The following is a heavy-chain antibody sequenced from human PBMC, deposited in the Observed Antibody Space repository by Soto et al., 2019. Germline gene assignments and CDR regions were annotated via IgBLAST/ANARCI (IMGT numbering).Heavy chain of an antibody. Sequence: GGSLRLSCAASGFTFSSYAMSWVRQAPGKGLEWVSAISGSGGSTYYADSVKGRFTISRDNSKNTLYLQMNSLRAEDTAVYYCAKDGEIQLWLSYIFDYWGQGTLVTVSS. V-gene: IGHV3-23*01. D-gene: IGHD5-18*01. J-gene: IGHJ4*02. CDR1: GFTFSSYA. CDR2: ISGSGGST. CDR3: AKDGEIQLWLSYIFDY.